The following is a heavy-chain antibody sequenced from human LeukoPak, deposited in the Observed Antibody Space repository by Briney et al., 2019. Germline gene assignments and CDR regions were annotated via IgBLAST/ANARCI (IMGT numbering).Heavy chain of an antibody. CDR1: GFTFSSYA. CDR2: ISGSGGST. V-gene: IGHV3-23*01. CDR3: AKAPPRGWLGRGWDY. D-gene: IGHD6-19*01. J-gene: IGHJ4*02. Sequence: GGTLRLSCAASGFTFSSYAMSWVRQAPEKGLEWVSTISGSGGSTYYADSVKGRFTISRDNSKNTLYLQMNSLRAEDTAVYYCAKAPPRGWLGRGWDYWGQGTLVTVSS.